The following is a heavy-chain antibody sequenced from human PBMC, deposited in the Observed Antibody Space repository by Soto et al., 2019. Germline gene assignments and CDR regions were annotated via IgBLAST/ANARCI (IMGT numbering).Heavy chain of an antibody. CDR2: ISASGGST. CDR3: VKVLYVTMIVVVSAFDC. CDR1: GFTFSNYA. D-gene: IGHD3-22*01. Sequence: GGSLRLSCAASGFTFSNYAMSWVRQAPGKGPEWVSAISASGGSTYYADSVKGRFTISRDSSKNTLYLQMNSLRAEDTAVYYCVKVLYVTMIVVVSAFDCWGQGTLVTVSS. V-gene: IGHV3-23*01. J-gene: IGHJ4*02.